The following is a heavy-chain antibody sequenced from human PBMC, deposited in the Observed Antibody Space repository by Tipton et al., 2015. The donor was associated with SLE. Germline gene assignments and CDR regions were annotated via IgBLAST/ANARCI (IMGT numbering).Heavy chain of an antibody. Sequence: TLSLTCTVSGGSIRSHYWSWIRQPPGKGLEWIGYIHYSGSTNYNPSLKSRVTISVDTSKNQFSLKLSSVTAADTAVYYCARMGGSGTLDAFDIWGQGTMVTVSS. CDR2: IHYSGST. CDR1: GGSIRSHY. J-gene: IGHJ3*02. V-gene: IGHV4-59*11. D-gene: IGHD3-10*01. CDR3: ARMGGSGTLDAFDI.